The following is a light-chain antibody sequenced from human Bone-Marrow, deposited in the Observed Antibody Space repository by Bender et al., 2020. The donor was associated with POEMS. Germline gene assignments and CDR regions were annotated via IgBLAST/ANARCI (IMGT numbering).Light chain of an antibody. J-gene: IGLJ2*01. CDR2: DNH. Sequence: QSVLTQPPSVSAAAGQKVTLSCSGSSSTIGRNFVSWYQQLPGTAPRLLIYDNHKGPSGFPARFSGSESRTSATLDLTAVQTGGEADYYCDSWNDSLSAVIFGGGTNLSAL. V-gene: IGLV1-51*01. CDR3: DSWNDSLSAVI. CDR1: SSTIGRNF.